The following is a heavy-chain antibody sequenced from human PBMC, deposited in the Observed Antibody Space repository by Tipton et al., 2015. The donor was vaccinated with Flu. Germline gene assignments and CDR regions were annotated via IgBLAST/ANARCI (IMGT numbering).Heavy chain of an antibody. J-gene: IGHJ4*02. D-gene: IGHD4-17*01. CDR2: VYSSGNT. V-gene: IGHV3-53*01. Sequence: SLRLSCAVSGFTVSDHYMTWVRQAPGKGLEWLSVVYSSGNTYYADSVKGRFTISRDNSKNTLYLQMNSLRADDTAVYYCARDSEYGDFLPAYWGQGTLVTVSS. CDR1: GFTVSDHY. CDR3: ARDSEYGDFLPAY.